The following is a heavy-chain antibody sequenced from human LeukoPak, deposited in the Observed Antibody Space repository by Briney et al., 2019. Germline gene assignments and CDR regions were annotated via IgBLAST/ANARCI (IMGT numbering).Heavy chain of an antibody. CDR3: ARHSGYFF. D-gene: IGHD5-12*01. Sequence: ASVKVSCKASGYPFKSYGITWVRQAPGQGLEWMGWVKSSSGETNYAQKFQGRVTMTRDTSITTAYMELSSLRPDDTAVYYCARHSGYFFWGQGTLVTVSS. J-gene: IGHJ4*02. CDR2: VKSSSGET. V-gene: IGHV1-2*02. CDR1: GYPFKSYG.